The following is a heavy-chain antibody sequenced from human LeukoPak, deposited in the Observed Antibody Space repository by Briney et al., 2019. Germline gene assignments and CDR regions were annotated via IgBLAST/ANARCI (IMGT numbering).Heavy chain of an antibody. D-gene: IGHD3-22*01. CDR1: GFTFSSNA. CDR3: AKGLLFTIGVVVNADAFDI. CDR2: ISVGGVNT. V-gene: IGHV3-23*01. Sequence: GGSLRLSCVAPGFTFSSNAMSWVGQGPGKGLEWVSAISVGGVNTYSADSAKARFTIARENSKNTLYPQMNSLRAEDTAVYYWAKGLLFTIGVVVNADAFDIWGEGTMVTVTS. J-gene: IGHJ3*02.